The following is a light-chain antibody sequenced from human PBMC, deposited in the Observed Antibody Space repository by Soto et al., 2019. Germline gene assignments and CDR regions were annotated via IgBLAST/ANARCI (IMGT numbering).Light chain of an antibody. J-gene: IGLJ2*01. CDR1: SSNIGAGYD. CDR2: GNS. Sequence: QSVLTQPPSVSGAPGQRVTISCTGSSSNIGAGYDVHWYQQLPGTAPKLLIYGNSNRPSGVPDRFSGSKSGTSASLAITGLQAEDEAEDYCQSYDSSRSGHVVFGGGTKLTVL. V-gene: IGLV1-40*01. CDR3: QSYDSSRSGHVV.